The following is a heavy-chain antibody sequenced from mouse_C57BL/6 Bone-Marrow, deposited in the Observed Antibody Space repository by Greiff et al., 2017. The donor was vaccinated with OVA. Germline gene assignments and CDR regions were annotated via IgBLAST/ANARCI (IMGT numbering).Heavy chain of an antibody. Sequence: EVQLQQSVAELVRPGASVKLSCTASGFNIKNTYMHWVKQRPEQGLEWIGRIDPANGNTKYAPQFQGKATITADTSSNTAYLQRSSLTSEDTAIYYCARGDYYGSSSFAYWGQGTLVTVSA. CDR2: IDPANGNT. CDR3: ARGDYYGSSSFAY. V-gene: IGHV14-3*01. J-gene: IGHJ3*01. D-gene: IGHD1-1*01. CDR1: GFNIKNTY.